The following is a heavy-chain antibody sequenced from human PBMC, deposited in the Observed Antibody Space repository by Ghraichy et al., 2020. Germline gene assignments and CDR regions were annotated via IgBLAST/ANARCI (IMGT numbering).Heavy chain of an antibody. V-gene: IGHV3-48*02. CDR3: ARPHSALQRVYYYYGMDV. Sequence: RGSLRLSCAASGFTFSSYSMNWVRQAPGKGLEWVSYISSSSSTIYYADSVKGRFTISRDNAKNSLYLQMNSLRDEDTAVYYCARPHSALQRVYYYYGMDVWGQGTTVTVSS. J-gene: IGHJ6*02. CDR2: ISSSSSTI. CDR1: GFTFSSYS. D-gene: IGHD2-2*02.